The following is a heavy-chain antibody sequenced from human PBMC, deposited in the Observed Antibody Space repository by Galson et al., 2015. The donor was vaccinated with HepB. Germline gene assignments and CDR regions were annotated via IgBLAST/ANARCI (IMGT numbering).Heavy chain of an antibody. D-gene: IGHD1-26*01. CDR3: ARMYSISRGPVKY. CDR2: IKQDGSEN. CDR1: GFTFSSFW. Sequence: SLRLSCAASGFTFSSFWMSWVRQAPGKGLEWVAHIKQDGSENYYVDSVRGRFTISRDNAKNSLYLHMNSLRAEDTAVYFCARMYSISRGPVKYWGQGTLVTVSS. V-gene: IGHV3-7*03. J-gene: IGHJ4*02.